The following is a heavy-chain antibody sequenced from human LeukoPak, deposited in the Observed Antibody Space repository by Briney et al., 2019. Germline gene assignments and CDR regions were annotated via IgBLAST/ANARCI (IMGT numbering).Heavy chain of an antibody. V-gene: IGHV3-74*01. CDR1: GFTFSKYW. D-gene: IGHD2-2*01. Sequence: TGGSLRLSCAASGFTFSKYWMHWVRQAPGKGLEWVSSISQDGSNTSYADSVKGLFAISSDNAKSTLSLQINSLRAEDTVLYYGARDYQEGQTDFWGQGTLVTVSS. CDR2: ISQDGSNT. J-gene: IGHJ4*02. CDR3: ARDYQEGQTDF.